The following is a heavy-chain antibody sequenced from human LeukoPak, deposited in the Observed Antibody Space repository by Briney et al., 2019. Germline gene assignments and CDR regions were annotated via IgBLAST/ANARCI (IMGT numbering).Heavy chain of an antibody. CDR1: GGSFSGYY. D-gene: IGHD4-23*01. J-gene: IGHJ3*02. Sequence: PSETLSLTCAVYGGSFSGYYWSWIRQPPGKGLEWIGEINHSGSTNCNPSLKSRVTISVDTSKNQFSLKLSSVTAADTAVYYCARDGGNGQDAFDIWGQGTMVTVSS. V-gene: IGHV4-34*01. CDR3: ARDGGNGQDAFDI. CDR2: INHSGST.